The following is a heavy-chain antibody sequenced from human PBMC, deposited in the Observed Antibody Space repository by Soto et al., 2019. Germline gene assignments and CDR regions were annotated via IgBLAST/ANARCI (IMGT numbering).Heavy chain of an antibody. J-gene: IGHJ4*02. D-gene: IGHD5-18*01. CDR2: MNPNSGNT. Sequence: QVQLVQSGAEVKKPGASVKVSCKASGYTFTSYDINWWRQATGQGLEWMGWMNPNSGNTGYAQKFQGRVTMTRTTSISTAYMELSSLTSEDTAVEYCASTRGYSYGLDYWGQGTLVTVSS. V-gene: IGHV1-8*01. CDR3: ASTRGYSYGLDY. CDR1: GYTFTSYD.